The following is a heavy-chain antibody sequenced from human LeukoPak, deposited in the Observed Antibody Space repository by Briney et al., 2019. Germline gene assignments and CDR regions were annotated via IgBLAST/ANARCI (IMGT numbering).Heavy chain of an antibody. Sequence: SETLSLTCAVSGGSISSGGYSWSWIRQPRGKGLEWIGYIYYSGRTYYNPSLKSRITISVDTSKNQFSLKLSSVTAADTAVYYCARETTSYYWFDPWGQGTLVTVSS. V-gene: IGHV4-30-4*07. J-gene: IGHJ5*02. D-gene: IGHD1-14*01. CDR2: IYYSGRT. CDR3: ARETTSYYWFDP. CDR1: GGSISSGGYS.